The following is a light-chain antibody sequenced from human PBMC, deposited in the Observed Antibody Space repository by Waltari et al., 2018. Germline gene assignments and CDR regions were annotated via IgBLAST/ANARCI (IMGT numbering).Light chain of an antibody. Sequence: DIVMTQSPDSLAVSLGERATINCKSSQNVLYSSNNNNYLAWYQHKPGQPPKLLIYWASTRESRVPDRFSGSGSGTDFTLTISSLHAEDVAVYYCQQYYSLPYTFGQGTKLEIK. CDR3: QQYYSLPYT. CDR2: WAS. CDR1: QNVLYSSNNNNY. V-gene: IGKV4-1*01. J-gene: IGKJ2*01.